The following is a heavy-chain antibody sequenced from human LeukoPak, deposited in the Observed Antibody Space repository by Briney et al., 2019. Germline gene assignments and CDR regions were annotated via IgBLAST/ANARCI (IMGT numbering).Heavy chain of an antibody. Sequence: PGGSLRLSCGGSGLSFSGQWMNWVRQAPGQGLEWVANIKYDGSEKYYVDSVKGRFTISRDNAKNSLYLQMNSLRAEDTALYYCARERVAGFGELTNGNFDYWGQGTLVTVSS. CDR1: GLSFSGQW. CDR3: ARERVAGFGELTNGNFDY. D-gene: IGHD3-10*01. V-gene: IGHV3-7*03. J-gene: IGHJ4*02. CDR2: IKYDGSEK.